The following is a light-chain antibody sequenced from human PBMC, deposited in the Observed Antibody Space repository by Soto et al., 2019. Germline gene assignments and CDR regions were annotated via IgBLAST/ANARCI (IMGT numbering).Light chain of an antibody. CDR3: QSYDSTLSARYV. CDR2: SNN. Sequence: QSVLTQPPSVSGAPGQRVTISCSGSSSNIGSNTVNWYQQLPGTAPKLLIYSNNQRPSGVPDRFSGSKSGTSASLAISGLQSEDEGDYYCQSYDSTLSARYVFGTGTKVTVL. J-gene: IGLJ1*01. V-gene: IGLV1-44*01. CDR1: SSNIGSNT.